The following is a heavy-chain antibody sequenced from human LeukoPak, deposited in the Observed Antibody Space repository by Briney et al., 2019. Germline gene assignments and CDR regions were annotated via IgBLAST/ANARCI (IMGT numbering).Heavy chain of an antibody. Sequence: SETLSLTCTVSGGSISSYYWSWIRQPPGKGLEWIGYIYYSGSTNYNPSLKSRVTISVDTSKNQFSLKLSSVTAADTAVYYCAGGRNYDFWSGYQIYFDYWGQGTLVTVSS. CDR3: AGGRNYDFWSGYQIYFDY. D-gene: IGHD3-3*01. J-gene: IGHJ4*02. CDR1: GGSISSYY. CDR2: IYYSGST. V-gene: IGHV4-59*01.